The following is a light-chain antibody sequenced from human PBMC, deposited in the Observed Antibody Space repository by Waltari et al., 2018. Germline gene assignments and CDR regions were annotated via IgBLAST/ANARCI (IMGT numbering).Light chain of an antibody. Sequence: DIVMTQSPLSLSVTPGEPASISCRSSQSLLRSTGYNFLDGYVQKPGQPPQLLISLGSDRASGVPDRCSGSGTGTDFTLKISRVEAEDVGIYYCMQALHTPTTFGPGTKVDIK. V-gene: IGKV2-28*01. CDR3: MQALHTPTT. CDR2: LGS. CDR1: QSLLRSTGYNF. J-gene: IGKJ3*01.